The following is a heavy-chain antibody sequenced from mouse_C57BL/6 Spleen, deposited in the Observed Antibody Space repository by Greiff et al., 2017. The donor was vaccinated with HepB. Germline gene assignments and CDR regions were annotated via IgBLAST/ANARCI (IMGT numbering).Heavy chain of an antibody. CDR2: IHPSDSDT. CDR3: AICGSVYFDY. V-gene: IGHV1-74*01. Sequence: VQLQQSGAELVKPGASVKVSCKASGYTFTSYWMHWVKQRPGQGLEWIGRIHPSDSDTNYNQKFKGKATLTVDKSASTAYMQLSSRTSEDSAGYSWAICGSVYFDYWGQGTTLTVSS. J-gene: IGHJ2*01. CDR1: GYTFTSYW.